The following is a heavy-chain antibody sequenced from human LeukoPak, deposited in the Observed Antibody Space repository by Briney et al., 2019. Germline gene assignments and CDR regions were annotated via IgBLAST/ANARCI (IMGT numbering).Heavy chain of an antibody. CDR3: AGASVWAATRAAAGNDY. Sequence: PSQTLSLTCAVSGGSISSGGYSWSWIRQPPGKGLEWIGYIYHSGSTYYNPSLKSRVTISVDTSKNQFSLRLSSVTTADTAVYYCAGASVWAATRAAAGNDYWGQGTLVTVSS. D-gene: IGHD6-13*01. J-gene: IGHJ4*02. CDR1: GGSISSGGYS. V-gene: IGHV4-30-2*02. CDR2: IYHSGST.